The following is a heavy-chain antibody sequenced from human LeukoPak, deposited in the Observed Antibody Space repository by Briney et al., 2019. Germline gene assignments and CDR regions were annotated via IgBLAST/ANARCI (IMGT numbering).Heavy chain of an antibody. D-gene: IGHD2-2*01. J-gene: IGHJ4*02. V-gene: IGHV4-39*07. CDR1: GGSISSSSYY. CDR3: ATQHIVVVPVV. Sequence: SETLSLTCTVSGGSISSSSYYWGWIRQPPGKGLEWIGSIYYRGSTYYNPSLKSRVTISVDTSKNQFSLKLSSVSAADTAVYYCATQHIVVVPVVWGQGTLVTVSS. CDR2: IYYRGST.